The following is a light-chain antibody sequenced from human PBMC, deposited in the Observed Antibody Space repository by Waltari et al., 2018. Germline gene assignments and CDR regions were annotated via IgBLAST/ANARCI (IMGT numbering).Light chain of an antibody. J-gene: IGLJ3*02. CDR3: SSYTTSNTWV. CDR1: TSDVGGYHH. Sequence: QSALTQPASVSGSPGPSITISCTGTTSDVGGYHHVPWYQHHPGKAPKLMIFEVTDRPSGVSNRFSGSKSGNTASLTISGLQAEDEADYYCSSYTTSNTWVFGGGTKVTVL. V-gene: IGLV2-14*01. CDR2: EVT.